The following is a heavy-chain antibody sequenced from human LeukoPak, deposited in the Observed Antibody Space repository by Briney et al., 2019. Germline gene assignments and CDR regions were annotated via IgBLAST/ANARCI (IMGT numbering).Heavy chain of an antibody. CDR2: IKQDGSEK. V-gene: IGHV3-7*01. Sequence: GGSLRLSCAASGFTFRSYWMSWVRQAPGTGLEWVANIKQDGSEKYYVDSVKGRFTISRDNAKNSLYLQMNSLRAEDTAVYYCARNFLRVLDYWGQGTLVTVSS. CDR1: GFTFRSYW. J-gene: IGHJ4*02. CDR3: ARNFLRVLDY. D-gene: IGHD3-3*01.